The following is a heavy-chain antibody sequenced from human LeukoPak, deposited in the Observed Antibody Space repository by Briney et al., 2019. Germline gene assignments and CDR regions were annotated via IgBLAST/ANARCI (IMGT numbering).Heavy chain of an antibody. CDR3: ARDLAERFDY. CDR1: GFTFSSYS. CDR2: ISSSSSYI. V-gene: IGHV3-21*01. J-gene: IGHJ4*02. Sequence: GGSLRLSCAASGFTFSSYSMNWVRQAPGKGLEWVSSISSSSSYIYYADSVKGRFTIPRDNAKNSLYLQMNSLRAEGTAVYYCARDLAERFDYWGQGTLVTVSS.